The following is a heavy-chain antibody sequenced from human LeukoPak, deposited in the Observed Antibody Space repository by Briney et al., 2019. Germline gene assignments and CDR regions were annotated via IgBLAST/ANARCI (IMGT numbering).Heavy chain of an antibody. CDR1: GDSISSSTYY. V-gene: IGHV4-39*07. CDR2: ISYSGTT. CDR3: ARSTYYYDSSGYFVGYFQH. D-gene: IGHD3-22*01. J-gene: IGHJ1*01. Sequence: PSETLSLTCTVSGDSISSSTYYWGWIRQPPGKGLEWIATISYSGTTYYNPSLKSRVTISVDTSKNQFSLKLNSVTAADTAVYYCARSTYYYDSSGYFVGYFQHWGQGTLVTVSS.